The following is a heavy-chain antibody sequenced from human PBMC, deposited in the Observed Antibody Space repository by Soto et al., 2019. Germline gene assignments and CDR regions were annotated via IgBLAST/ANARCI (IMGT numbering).Heavy chain of an antibody. V-gene: IGHV1-69*06. CDR1: GGTFSSYA. J-gene: IGHJ3*02. CDR2: IIPIFGTA. D-gene: IGHD3-22*01. Sequence: AVKVSCKASGGTFSSYAISGVGQSPLRWREWMGGIIPIFGTANYAQKFQGRVTITADRSTSTAYMELSSLRSEDTAVYYCARDRGYYYDSSALSAAFDIWGQGTMVTVSS. CDR3: ARDRGYYYDSSALSAAFDI.